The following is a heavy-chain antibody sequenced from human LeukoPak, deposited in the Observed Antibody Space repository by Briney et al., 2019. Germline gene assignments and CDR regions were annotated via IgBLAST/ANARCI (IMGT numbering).Heavy chain of an antibody. D-gene: IGHD5-18*01. CDR1: GGSFSGYC. CDR3: ASNQRRGYSYGYTY. Sequence: SETLPLTCAVYGGSFSGYCWSWIRQPPGKGLEWIGEINHSGSTNYNPSLKSRVTISVDTSKNQFSLKLSSVTAADTAVYYCASNQRRGYSYGYTYWGQGTLVTVSS. CDR2: INHSGST. V-gene: IGHV4-34*01. J-gene: IGHJ4*02.